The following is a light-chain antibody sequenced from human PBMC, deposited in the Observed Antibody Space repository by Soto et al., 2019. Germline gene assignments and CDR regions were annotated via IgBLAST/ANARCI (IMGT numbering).Light chain of an antibody. Sequence: EIVLTQSPGTLSLSPGERPTLSCRASQSVSSNYLAWYQQKPGQAPKVLIYRASIRATGIPDRFTGSGSGTDFTLTISRLEPEDFAVYYCQQYNNWPPITFGQGTRLEIK. J-gene: IGKJ5*01. CDR2: RAS. CDR3: QQYNNWPPIT. CDR1: QSVSSNY. V-gene: IGKV3-20*01.